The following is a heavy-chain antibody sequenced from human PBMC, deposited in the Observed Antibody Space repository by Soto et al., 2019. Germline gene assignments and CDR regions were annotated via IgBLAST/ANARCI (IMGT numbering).Heavy chain of an antibody. CDR1: NGSISSAIYY. Sequence: SETLSLTCTVSNGSISSAIYYWGWIRQPPGKGLEWIGSIYHSGSTYYNPSLQGRVTISVDTSKNQFSLKLSSVTAADTAVYFCAGRSSLASVQVYFGEISNYNWFDPWGQGTLVTVSS. D-gene: IGHD3-10*01. CDR2: IYHSGST. J-gene: IGHJ5*02. V-gene: IGHV4-39*01. CDR3: AGRSSLASVQVYFGEISNYNWFDP.